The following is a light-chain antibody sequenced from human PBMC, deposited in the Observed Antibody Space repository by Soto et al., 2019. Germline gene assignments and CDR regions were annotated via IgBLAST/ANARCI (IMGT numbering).Light chain of an antibody. J-gene: IGKJ1*01. CDR3: QQYNSYPRT. CDR1: QSISSW. V-gene: IGKV1-5*01. CDR2: DAS. Sequence: DIQMTQSPSTLSASVGDRVTITCRASQSISSWLAWYQQKPGKAPKLLIYDASSLESGVPSRFSGSGSGTEFIVTITRLQPDDYATYYCQQYNSYPRTFGQGTKVDIK.